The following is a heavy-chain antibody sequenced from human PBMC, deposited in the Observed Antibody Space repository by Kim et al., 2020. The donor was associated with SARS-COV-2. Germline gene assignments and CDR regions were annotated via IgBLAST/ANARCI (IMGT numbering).Heavy chain of an antibody. CDR3: ARRSRFYDILTGYGYYFDY. V-gene: IGHV3-7*03. CDR1: GFTFSSYW. D-gene: IGHD3-9*01. CDR2: IKQDGSEK. J-gene: IGHJ4*02. Sequence: GGSLRLSCAASGFTFSSYWMSWVRQAPGKGLEWVANIKQDGSEKYYVDSVKGRFTISRDNAKNSLYLQMNSLRAEDTAVYYCARRSRFYDILTGYGYYFDYWGQGTLVTFSS.